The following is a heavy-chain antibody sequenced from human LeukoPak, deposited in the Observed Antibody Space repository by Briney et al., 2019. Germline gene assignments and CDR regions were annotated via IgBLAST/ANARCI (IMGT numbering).Heavy chain of an antibody. CDR2: IYTSGST. V-gene: IGHV4-4*07. Sequence: SETLSLTCTVSGGSISSYYWSWIRQPAGKGLEWIGRIYTSGSTNYNPSLKSRVTMSVDTSTNRFSLKLSSVTAADTAVYYCAKTLPYSGGWRATFDFWGQGTLVTVSS. J-gene: IGHJ4*02. D-gene: IGHD6-19*01. CDR3: AKTLPYSGGWRATFDF. CDR1: GGSISSYY.